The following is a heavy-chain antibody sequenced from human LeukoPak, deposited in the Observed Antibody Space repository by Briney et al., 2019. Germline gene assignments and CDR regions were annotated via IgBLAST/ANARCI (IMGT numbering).Heavy chain of an antibody. Sequence: SETLSLTCTVSGGSISSYYWSWIRQPAGKGLEWIGRIYTSGSTNYNPSLKSRVTMSVDTSKNQFSLKLSSVTAADTAVYYCARGESDYYDSSGYYYYYYMDVWGKGTTVTVSS. V-gene: IGHV4-4*07. CDR3: ARGESDYYDSSGYYYYYYMDV. CDR2: IYTSGST. J-gene: IGHJ6*03. D-gene: IGHD3-22*01. CDR1: GGSISSYY.